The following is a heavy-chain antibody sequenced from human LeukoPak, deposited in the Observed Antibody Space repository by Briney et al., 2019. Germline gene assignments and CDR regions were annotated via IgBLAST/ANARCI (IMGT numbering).Heavy chain of an antibody. CDR3: ARRDFYDTTGYLFDY. J-gene: IGHJ4*02. D-gene: IGHD3-22*01. CDR2: ITTSGSTI. V-gene: IGHV3-48*03. CDR1: GFTLSTYE. Sequence: GGSLRLSCAASGFTLSTYEMNWVRQAPGRGLDWVSYITTSGSTISYADSVKGRFTISRDNAKNSLYLQMNGLRAEDTAVYYCARRDFYDTTGYLFDYWAQGTLVTVSS.